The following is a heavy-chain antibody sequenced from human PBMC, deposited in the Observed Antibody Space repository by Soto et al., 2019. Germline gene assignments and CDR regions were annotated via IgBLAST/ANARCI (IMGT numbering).Heavy chain of an antibody. J-gene: IGHJ4*02. CDR3: ARVYFYCGGDCYSFDY. CDR2: INGDGSST. CDR1: GFTFSSYW. D-gene: IGHD2-21*02. Sequence: GGSLRLSCAASGFTFSSYWMHWVRQAPGKGLVWVSRINGDGSSTSYADSVKGRFTISRDNAKNTLYLQMNSLRAEDTAVYYCARVYFYCGGDCYSFDYWGQGTLVTVSS. V-gene: IGHV3-74*01.